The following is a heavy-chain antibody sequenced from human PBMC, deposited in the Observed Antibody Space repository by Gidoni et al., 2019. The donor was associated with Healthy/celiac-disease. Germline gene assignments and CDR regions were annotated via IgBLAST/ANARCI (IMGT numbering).Heavy chain of an antibody. V-gene: IGHV4-59*01. CDR3: ARVPAGGGWFDP. D-gene: IGHD2-15*01. Sequence: QVQLQASGPGLVKPSATLSLTCTVSGGSISSYYWSWIRQPPGKGLEWIGYIYYSGSTNYNPSLKSRVTIAVDTSKNQFSLKLSSVTAADTAVYYCARVPAGGGWFDPWGQGTLVTVSS. CDR1: GGSISSYY. CDR2: IYYSGST. J-gene: IGHJ5*02.